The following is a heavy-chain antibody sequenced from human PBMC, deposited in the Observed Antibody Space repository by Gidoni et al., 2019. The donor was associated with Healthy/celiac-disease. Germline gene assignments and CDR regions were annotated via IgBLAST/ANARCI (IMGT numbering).Heavy chain of an antibody. CDR1: GGSISSSSYY. Sequence: QLQLQASGPGLVKPSETLSLTCTVSGGSISSSSYYWGWIRQPPGKGLEWIGSIYYSGSTYYNPSLKSRVTISVDTSKNQFSLKLSSVTAADTAVYYCASVDYEDWFDPWGQGTLVTVSS. CDR2: IYYSGST. CDR3: ASVDYEDWFDP. J-gene: IGHJ5*02. D-gene: IGHD4-17*01. V-gene: IGHV4-39*07.